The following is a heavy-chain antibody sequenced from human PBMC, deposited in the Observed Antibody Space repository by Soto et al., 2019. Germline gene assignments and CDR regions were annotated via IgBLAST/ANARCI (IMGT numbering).Heavy chain of an antibody. J-gene: IGHJ4*02. D-gene: IGHD5-18*01. CDR1: GYNFSAYY. V-gene: IGHV1-8*01. CDR2: LNPRNGQT. CDR3: ARETDTSMVDY. Sequence: QVQLVQSGAEVKKPGASVKVSCQTSGYNFSAYYFNWVRQAAGQGPEWMGWLNPRNGQTGYVQKFRGRVTMTRDTSIATVYLELSRLTSEDTAIYFCARETDTSMVDYWGQGTPVTVSS.